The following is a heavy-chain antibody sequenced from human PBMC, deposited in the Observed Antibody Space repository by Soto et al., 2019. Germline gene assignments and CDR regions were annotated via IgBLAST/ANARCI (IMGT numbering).Heavy chain of an antibody. CDR2: IAAYNGDT. V-gene: IGHV1-18*01. CDR1: GYTFRNFG. J-gene: IGHJ4*02. Sequence: QVQLVQSGAEVKKPGASVRVSYKASGYTFRNFGYSWLRQAPGQRPEWMEWIAAYNGDTNFAPSLRGRLTMTTDTSPTTPCMGRNSLTSDDTPVYFCASGRGTYFDFWGLGSLVTVSS. CDR3: ASGRGTYFDF.